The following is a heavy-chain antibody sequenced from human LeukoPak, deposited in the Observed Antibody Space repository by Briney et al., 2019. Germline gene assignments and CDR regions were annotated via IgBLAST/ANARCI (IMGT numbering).Heavy chain of an antibody. D-gene: IGHD2-2*01. CDR1: GGSISSRSYY. CDR3: ARDSGKCTTTSCSDYLDY. J-gene: IGHJ4*02. CDR2: VYYSGST. V-gene: IGHV4-61*01. Sequence: PSETLSLTCTVSGGSISSRSYYWSWIRQPPGKGLEWIGFVYYSGSTHYNPSLESRVTISVDVSKNQFSLKLSSVTTADTAVYYCARDSGKCTTTSCSDYLDYWGQGTLVTVSS.